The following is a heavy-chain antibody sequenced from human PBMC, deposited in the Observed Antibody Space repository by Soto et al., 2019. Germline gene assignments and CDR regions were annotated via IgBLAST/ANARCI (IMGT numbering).Heavy chain of an antibody. Sequence: SETLSLPFAVYGGSFRGPYWSWIRQPPGKGLEWIGAINHSGRTNHNPSLRRRVTISVDTTKNQISLKLSSVTAAETAVYYCARGGIAAAGFDYWGQGTLVTVSS. J-gene: IGHJ4*02. CDR1: GGSFRGPY. CDR3: ARGGIAAAGFDY. V-gene: IGHV4-34*01. CDR2: INHSGRT. D-gene: IGHD6-13*01.